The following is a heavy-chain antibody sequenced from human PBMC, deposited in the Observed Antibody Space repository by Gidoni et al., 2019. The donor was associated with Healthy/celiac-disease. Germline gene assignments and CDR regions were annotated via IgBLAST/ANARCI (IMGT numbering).Heavy chain of an antibody. V-gene: IGHV3-74*01. CDR2: INSDGSST. CDR3: ARARIAAAGTCHY. J-gene: IGHJ4*02. CDR1: GFPFSSYW. Sequence: EVQLVESGGGLVQPGGSLSLSCAASGFPFSSYWMHWVRQAPGKGLVWVSRINSDGSSTSYADSVKGRFNISRDNAKNTLYLQMNSLRAEDTAVYYCARARIAAAGTCHYWGQGTLVTVSS. D-gene: IGHD6-13*01.